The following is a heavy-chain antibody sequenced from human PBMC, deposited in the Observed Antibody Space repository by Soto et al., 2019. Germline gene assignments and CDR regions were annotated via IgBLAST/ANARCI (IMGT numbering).Heavy chain of an antibody. D-gene: IGHD4-17*01. CDR2: ISSDGSEK. CDR1: GFTFSNYA. Sequence: PGGSLRLSCVASGFTFSNYAMHWVRQAPGKGPGWVAVISSDGSEKYYLDSVRDRFTISRDNSKNTLYLQMNNLRPEDTAMYYCANSWTTLTTGFDFWGQGAMVTVYS. V-gene: IGHV3-30*18. CDR3: ANSWTTLTTGFDF. J-gene: IGHJ4*02.